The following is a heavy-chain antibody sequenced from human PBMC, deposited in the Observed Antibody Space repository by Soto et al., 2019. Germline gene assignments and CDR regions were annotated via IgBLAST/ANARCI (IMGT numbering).Heavy chain of an antibody. J-gene: IGHJ4*02. CDR1: GGSFNSNI. CDR2: IIPVLGVA. V-gene: IGHV1-69*02. Sequence: QVQLVQSGAEVKKPGSSVKSSCKALGGSFNSNIFSWVRRAPGQGPEWMGRIIPVLGVANYAQTFQGRVTITADKSTSTVYMDLNSLRSEDTAVYYCARGAVAAGGTLGSWGQGTLVTVSS. CDR3: ARGAVAAGGTLGS. D-gene: IGHD6-13*01.